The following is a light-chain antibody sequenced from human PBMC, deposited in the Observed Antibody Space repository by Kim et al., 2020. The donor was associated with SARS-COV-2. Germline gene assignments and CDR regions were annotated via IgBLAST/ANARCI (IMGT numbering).Light chain of an antibody. CDR3: STWDDSLNGWV. Sequence: QSVLTQPPSLSEVPRRRVTISCSGSGSNIGNNGVSWYRQFPGKAPELLMYNDELLPSGVSDRFSGSKSGTSASLAISGLESEDEANYYCSTWDDSLNGWVFGGGTQLTVL. V-gene: IGLV1-36*01. CDR2: NDE. CDR1: GSNIGNNG. J-gene: IGLJ3*02.